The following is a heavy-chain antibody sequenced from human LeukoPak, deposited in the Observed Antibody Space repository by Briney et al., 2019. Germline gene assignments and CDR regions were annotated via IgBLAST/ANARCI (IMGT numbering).Heavy chain of an antibody. D-gene: IGHD3-10*01. CDR2: IYPGDSDT. V-gene: IGHV5-51*01. CDR1: GYSFTSYW. CDR3: ARPAWGKTTNYGSGSYYFDY. Sequence: GESLKISCKGSGYSFTSYWIGWVRPMPGKGLEWMGIIYPGDSDTRYSPSFQGQVTISADKSTSTAYLQWSSLKASDTAMYYCARPAWGKTTNYGSGSYYFDYWGQGTLVTVSS. J-gene: IGHJ4*02.